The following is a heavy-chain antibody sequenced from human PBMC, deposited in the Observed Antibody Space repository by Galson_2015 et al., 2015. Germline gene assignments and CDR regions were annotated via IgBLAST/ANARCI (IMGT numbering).Heavy chain of an antibody. CDR2: ISYDGGDK. CDR3: ARASRTGYFYYYMDA. Sequence: SLRLSCAASGFTFTTYAMHWVRQAPGKGLEWLAFISYDGGDKFYADPVEGRFSISRDDEENTLFLQLNGLTVEDTAVYSCARASRTGYFYYYMDAWGRGTTVTVSS. V-gene: IGHV3-30*01. J-gene: IGHJ6*03. CDR1: GFTFTTYA. D-gene: IGHD2-2*01.